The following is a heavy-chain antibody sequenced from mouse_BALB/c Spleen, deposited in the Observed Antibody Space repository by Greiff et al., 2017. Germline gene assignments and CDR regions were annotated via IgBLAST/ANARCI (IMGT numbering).Heavy chain of an antibody. CDR2: ISYDGSN. D-gene: IGHD1-1*01. CDR3: ARDEGILLPY. J-gene: IGHJ3*01. V-gene: IGHV3-6*02. CDR1: GYSITSGYY. Sequence: EVQLQESGPGLVKPSQSLSLTCSVTGYSITSGYYWNWIRQFPGNKLEWMGYISYDGSNNYNPSLKNRISITRDTSKNQFFLKLNSVTTEDTATYYCARDEGILLPYWGQGTLVTVSA.